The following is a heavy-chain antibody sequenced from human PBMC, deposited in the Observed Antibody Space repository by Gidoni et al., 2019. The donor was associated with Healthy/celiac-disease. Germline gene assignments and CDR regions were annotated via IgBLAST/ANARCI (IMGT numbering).Heavy chain of an antibody. CDR1: GFTFSSYG. V-gene: IGHV3-33*01. D-gene: IGHD4-17*01. Sequence: QVQLVESGGGVVQPGRSLRLSCAASGFTFSSYGMHWVRQAPGKGLELVAVIWYDGSNKYYADSVKGRFTISRDNSKNTLYLQMNSLRAEDTAVYYCARDKYGDSYYFDYWGQGTLVTVSS. CDR2: IWYDGSNK. CDR3: ARDKYGDSYYFDY. J-gene: IGHJ4*02.